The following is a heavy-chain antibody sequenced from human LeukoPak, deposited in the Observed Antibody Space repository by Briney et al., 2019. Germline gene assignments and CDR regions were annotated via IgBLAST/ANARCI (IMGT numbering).Heavy chain of an antibody. Sequence: GGSLRLSCAASGFTFSSYSMNWVRQAPGKGLEWVAVIWYDGSNKYYADSVKGRFTISRDNSKNTVYLQMNSLRVEDTAVYYCARDQRPGWGEYFQHWGQGTLVTASS. CDR2: IWYDGSNK. V-gene: IGHV3-33*08. J-gene: IGHJ1*01. CDR3: ARDQRPGWGEYFQH. D-gene: IGHD3-16*01. CDR1: GFTFSSYS.